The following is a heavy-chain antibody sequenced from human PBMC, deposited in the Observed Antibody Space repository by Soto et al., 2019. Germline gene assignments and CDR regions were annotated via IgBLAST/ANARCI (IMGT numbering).Heavy chain of an antibody. Sequence: PGGSLRLSCAASGFTFSSYWMHWVRQAPGKGLVWVSRINSDGSSKSYADSVKGRFTISRDNAKNTLYLQMNSLRAEDTAVYYCERIHDGPTSDYWGQGTLVTVSS. CDR3: ERIHDGPTSDY. J-gene: IGHJ4*02. CDR1: GFTFSSYW. V-gene: IGHV3-74*01. CDR2: INSDGSSK. D-gene: IGHD5-18*01.